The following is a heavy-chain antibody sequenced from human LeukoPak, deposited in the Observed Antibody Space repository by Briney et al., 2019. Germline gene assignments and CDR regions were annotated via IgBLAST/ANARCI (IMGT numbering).Heavy chain of an antibody. CDR2: ISGSGVST. V-gene: IGHV3-23*01. Sequence: GGSLRLSCAASGFRFSSYAMSWVRQAPGKGLEWVSAISGSGVSTYYADSVKGRFTVSRDNSKNTLYLQMSSLRAEDTAVYYCARGGLLWFGVQDAFDIWGQGTMVTVSS. J-gene: IGHJ3*02. CDR3: ARGGLLWFGVQDAFDI. CDR1: GFRFSSYA. D-gene: IGHD3-10*01.